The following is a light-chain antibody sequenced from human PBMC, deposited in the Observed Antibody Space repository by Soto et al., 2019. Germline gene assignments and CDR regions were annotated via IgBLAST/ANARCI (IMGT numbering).Light chain of an antibody. CDR2: DAS. Sequence: EIVLTQSPATLSFSPGERATLSCRASQSVSSYLAWYQQKPGQAPRLLIYDASNRATGIPARFSGSGSGTDFTLTISSLEPEDFAVYYCQQRSNWPPSTFGQGTKLEIK. CDR3: QQRSNWPPST. CDR1: QSVSSY. J-gene: IGKJ2*01. V-gene: IGKV3-11*01.